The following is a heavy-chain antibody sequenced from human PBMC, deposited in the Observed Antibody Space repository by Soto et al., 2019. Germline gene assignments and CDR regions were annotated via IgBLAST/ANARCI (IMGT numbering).Heavy chain of an antibody. Sequence: GDSLKISCKGSGYSFTSYWISWVCQMPGKGLEWMGRIDPSDSYTNYSPSFQGHVTISADKSISTAYLQWSSLKASDTAMYYCARFNRGSDSAGHYYNGMDVWGQGTRVTVSS. V-gene: IGHV5-10-1*01. D-gene: IGHD3-16*01. CDR1: GYSFTSYW. J-gene: IGHJ6*02. CDR3: ARFNRGSDSAGHYYNGMDV. CDR2: IDPSDSYT.